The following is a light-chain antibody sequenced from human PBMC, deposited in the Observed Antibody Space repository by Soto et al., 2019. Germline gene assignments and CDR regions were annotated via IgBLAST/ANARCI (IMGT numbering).Light chain of an antibody. V-gene: IGKV3-20*01. CDR3: QQYGRSSLT. Sequence: EIVLTQSPGTLSLSPGERATLSCRASQSVNSTYLAWYQQKPGQPPRLLIYGASSRASGIPDRFSGSGSGTDFTLTISRLDPEDFAVYYCQQYGRSSLTFGPGTKVDIK. CDR2: GAS. CDR1: QSVNSTY. J-gene: IGKJ3*01.